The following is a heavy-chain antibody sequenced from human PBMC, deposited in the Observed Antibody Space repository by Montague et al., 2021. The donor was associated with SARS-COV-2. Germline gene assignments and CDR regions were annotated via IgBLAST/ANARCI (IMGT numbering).Heavy chain of an antibody. CDR3: ARREPLGADDAFDI. CDR2: IYYTANT. V-gene: IGHV4-39*07. CDR1: GGSIISTTSN. D-gene: IGHD1-26*01. J-gene: IGHJ3*02. Sequence: SETLSLTCTVSGGSIISTTSNWGWIRQPPGKGLEWIGSIYYTANTYYTPSLKTRVTISVDTSKNQFSLKLSSVTAADTAVYYCARREPLGADDAFDIWGQGTMVTVSS.